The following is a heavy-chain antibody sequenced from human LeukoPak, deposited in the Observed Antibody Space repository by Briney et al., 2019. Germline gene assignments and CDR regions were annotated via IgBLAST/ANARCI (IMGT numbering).Heavy chain of an antibody. V-gene: IGHV4-4*07. Sequence: SETLSLTCTVSGGSISSYYWSWIRQPAGKGLEWIGRIYTSGSTNYNPSLKSRVTISLDTSKNQFSLKLTSVTAADTAVYYCARGHPDYYVSGSRYFDYWGQGTLVTVSS. CDR1: GGSISSYY. CDR2: IYTSGST. CDR3: ARGHPDYYVSGSRYFDY. D-gene: IGHD3-10*01. J-gene: IGHJ4*02.